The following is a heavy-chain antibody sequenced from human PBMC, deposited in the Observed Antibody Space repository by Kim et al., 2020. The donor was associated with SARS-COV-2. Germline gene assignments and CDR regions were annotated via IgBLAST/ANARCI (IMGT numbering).Heavy chain of an antibody. CDR3: ARSSLLDFDY. Sequence: GCTNYAQKCQGRVTMTRDTSISTVYLGLTSLRSDDTAVYYCARSSLLDFDYWGQGTLVTVSS. CDR2: GCT. D-gene: IGHD3-16*02. V-gene: IGHV1-2*02. J-gene: IGHJ4*02.